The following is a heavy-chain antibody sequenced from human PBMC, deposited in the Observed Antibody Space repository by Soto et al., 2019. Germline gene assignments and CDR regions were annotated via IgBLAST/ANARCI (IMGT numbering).Heavy chain of an antibody. CDR3: ARATGTLRSRNCDY. Sequence: PSETLSLTGSVAGGAISTGGHYWTWIRQPPGKGLEWIGSIYHTGSTYYSKSLRSRLTMSVDTSKSQFSLRLSSVTAADTAVYYCARATGTLRSRNCDYWGQGSLVTVSS. CDR2: IYHTGST. J-gene: IGHJ4*02. D-gene: IGHD1-1*01. V-gene: IGHV4-31*03. CDR1: GGAISTGGHY.